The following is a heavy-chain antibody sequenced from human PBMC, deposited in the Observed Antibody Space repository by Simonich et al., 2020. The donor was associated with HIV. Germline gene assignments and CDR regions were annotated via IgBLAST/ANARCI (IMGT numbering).Heavy chain of an antibody. CDR1: RYTFTFTDYY. CDR3: ATPSLAATAFDY. Sequence: EVQLLQSGTEVKKPGTTVKISCKISRYTFTFTDYYIHWVQQAPGKGLEWLVLVDPEDGETIYAENFPGRVTITADTSKDTAYMELSSLRSEDTAVYYCATPSLAATAFDYWGQGTLVTVSS. D-gene: IGHD2-15*01. J-gene: IGHJ4*02. V-gene: IGHV1-69-2*01. CDR2: VDPEDGET.